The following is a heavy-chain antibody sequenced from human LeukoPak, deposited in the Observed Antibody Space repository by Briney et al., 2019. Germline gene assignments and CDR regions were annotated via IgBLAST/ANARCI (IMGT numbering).Heavy chain of an antibody. Sequence: GGSLRLSCAASGFTSSSYAMSWVRQAPGKGLEWVSAISGSSGSTYYADSVKGRFTISRDNSKNTLYLQMNSLRAEDTAVYYCAKDRAGYCSGGSCYSFDYWGQGTLATVSS. CDR2: ISGSSGST. CDR3: AKDRAGYCSGGSCYSFDY. V-gene: IGHV3-23*01. D-gene: IGHD2-15*01. CDR1: GFTSSSYA. J-gene: IGHJ4*02.